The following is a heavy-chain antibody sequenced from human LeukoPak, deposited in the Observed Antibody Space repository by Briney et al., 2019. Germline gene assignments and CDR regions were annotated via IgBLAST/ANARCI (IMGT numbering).Heavy chain of an antibody. CDR1: GGSIYTYY. V-gene: IGHV4-59*01. Sequence: SITGTVSGGSIYTYYWGWIRQPPESGLEWIGDNNHIGSTDYNPSLKSRVTISVDTSKNQFSLKLNSVTAADTAVYYCARVGPSGYHYYFVYWGQGALVTVSS. D-gene: IGHD5-12*01. CDR2: NNHIGST. J-gene: IGHJ4*02. CDR3: ARVGPSGYHYYFVY.